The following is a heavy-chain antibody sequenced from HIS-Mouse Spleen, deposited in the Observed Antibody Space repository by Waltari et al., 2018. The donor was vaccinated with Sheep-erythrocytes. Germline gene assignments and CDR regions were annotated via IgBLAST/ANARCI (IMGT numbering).Heavy chain of an antibody. CDR3: AGYSGSLDY. D-gene: IGHD1-26*01. CDR2: INPNGGGT. CDR1: GYTFTGYY. J-gene: IGHJ4*02. Sequence: QVQLVQSGAEVKKPGASVKVSCKASGYTFTGYYMHWVRQAPGQGIGWMGRINPNGGGTNYAEKFQGRVTMTRDTSISTAYMELSRLRSDDTAVYYCAGYSGSLDYWGQGTLVTVSS. V-gene: IGHV1-2*06.